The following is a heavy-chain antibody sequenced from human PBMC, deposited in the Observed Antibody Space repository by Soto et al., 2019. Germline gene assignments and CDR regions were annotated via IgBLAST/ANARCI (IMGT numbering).Heavy chain of an antibody. Sequence: PSETLSLTCTVSGDSISSYYWSWIRQPAGKGLEWIGRIDASGNSNYNPSLKSRVTMSVDTSKKQFSLKVTSVTAADTAVYYCARYSSNWFQTEGMDVWGQGTTVTVSS. D-gene: IGHD6-13*01. V-gene: IGHV4-4*07. CDR2: IDASGNS. CDR3: ARYSSNWFQTEGMDV. J-gene: IGHJ6*02. CDR1: GDSISSYY.